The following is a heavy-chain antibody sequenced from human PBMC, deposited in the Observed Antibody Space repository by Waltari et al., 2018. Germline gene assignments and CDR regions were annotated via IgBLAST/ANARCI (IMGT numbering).Heavy chain of an antibody. CDR1: GGPFSSVG. J-gene: IGHJ3*01. V-gene: IGHV1-69*04. CDR3: ARRVSTKGAFEV. Sequence: QVQLVHSGAVVKQPGSSVKVSCKSSGGPFSSVGLHWLRQAPGQGLEWMGKIIPMPGITDYEQKFQGRLRITADRSTTTGYMELRSLGSEDTAIYYCARRVSTKGAFEVWGRGTLVTVSP. D-gene: IGHD5-12*01. CDR2: IIPMPGIT.